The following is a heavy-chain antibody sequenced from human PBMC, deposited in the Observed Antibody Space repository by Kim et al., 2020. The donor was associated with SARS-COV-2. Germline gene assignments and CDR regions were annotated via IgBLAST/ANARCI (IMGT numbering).Heavy chain of an antibody. CDR1: GFTFSNAW. Sequence: GGSLRLSCAASGFTFSNAWMSWVRQAPGKGLEWVGRIKSKTDGGTTDYAAPVKGRFTISRDDSKNTLYLQMNSLKTEDTAVYYCIGSGDLYYYYGMDVWGQGTTVTVSS. J-gene: IGHJ6*02. CDR2: IKSKTDGGTT. V-gene: IGHV3-15*01. D-gene: IGHD6-25*01. CDR3: IGSGDLYYYYGMDV.